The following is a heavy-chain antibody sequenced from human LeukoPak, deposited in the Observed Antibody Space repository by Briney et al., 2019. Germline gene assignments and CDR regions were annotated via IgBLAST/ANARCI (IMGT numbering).Heavy chain of an antibody. CDR3: ARGRGYSYGFFDY. D-gene: IGHD5-18*01. J-gene: IGHJ4*02. Sequence: GGSLRLSCAASGSGFSSYAMSWVRQAPGQGLEWVSAISGSASSIKYTDSVKGRVTITRDNSKSTLYLQMNSLRAEDTAVYYCARGRGYSYGFFDYWGQGTLVTVSS. CDR1: GSGFSSYA. V-gene: IGHV3-23*01. CDR2: ISGSASSI.